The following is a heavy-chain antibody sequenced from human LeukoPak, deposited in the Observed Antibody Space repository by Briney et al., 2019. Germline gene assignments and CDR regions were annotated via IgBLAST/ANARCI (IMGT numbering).Heavy chain of an antibody. Sequence: SESLSLTCTVSGGSISSYIYYWGWIRQSPGKGLEWIGSFYYRGTTYYNPWLKSRVTISLDKSKNHYSLKLGSVTAEDTAVYYCARLEPGGPPYYYGRDVGPQGTTDSISS. CDR2: FYYRGTT. CDR3: ARLEPGGPPYYYGRDV. CDR1: GGSISSYIYY. V-gene: IGHV4-39*01. J-gene: IGHJ6*02. D-gene: IGHD1-14*01.